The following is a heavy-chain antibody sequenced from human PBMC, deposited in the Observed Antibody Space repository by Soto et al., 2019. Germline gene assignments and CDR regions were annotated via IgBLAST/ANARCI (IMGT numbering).Heavy chain of an antibody. Sequence: QVQLVQSGAEVKKPGSSVKVSCKASGGTFNNYGMGWVRQAPGQGLEWMGGIIPMIGRTNYAQKFQGRLTRTADASRSTAYMDLRSLRADDTAVYYCASWDYDVLTGYSYDDWGQGTLVTVSS. CDR1: GGTFNNYG. CDR3: ASWDYDVLTGYSYDD. CDR2: IIPMIGRT. D-gene: IGHD3-9*01. V-gene: IGHV1-69*01. J-gene: IGHJ4*02.